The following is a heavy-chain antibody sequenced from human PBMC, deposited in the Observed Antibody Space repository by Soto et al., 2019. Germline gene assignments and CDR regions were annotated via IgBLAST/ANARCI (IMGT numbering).Heavy chain of an antibody. CDR1: GGSISSSTYY. CDR3: ARARYFDSLLRGTGALDV. J-gene: IGHJ3*01. D-gene: IGHD3-9*01. Sequence: QLQLQESGPGLVKPSETLSLTCTVSGGSISSSTYYWGWTRQPPGKGLEWIGSIYFTGSTFYNPSLKSRVTMSVDTSKNQFSLKLTSVTAADTAVYYCARARYFDSLLRGTGALDVWGQGTMVTVSS. V-gene: IGHV4-39*01. CDR2: IYFTGST.